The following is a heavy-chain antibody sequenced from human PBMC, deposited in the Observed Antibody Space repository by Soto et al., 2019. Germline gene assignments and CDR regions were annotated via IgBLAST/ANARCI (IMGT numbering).Heavy chain of an antibody. J-gene: IGHJ5*02. V-gene: IGHV4-34*01. Sequence: PSETLSLTCAVYGGSFSGYYWSWIRQPPGKGLEWIGEINHSGSTNYNPSLKSRVTTSVDTSKNQFSLKLSSVTAADTAVYYCASAKTGYCSGGSCYSRSRWFDPWGQGTLVTVSS. CDR2: INHSGST. CDR1: GGSFSGYY. D-gene: IGHD2-15*01. CDR3: ASAKTGYCSGGSCYSRSRWFDP.